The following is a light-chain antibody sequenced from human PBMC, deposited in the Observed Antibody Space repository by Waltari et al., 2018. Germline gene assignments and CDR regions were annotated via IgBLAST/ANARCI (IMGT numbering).Light chain of an antibody. CDR3: QHSGNSPEIT. J-gene: IGKJ4*01. CDR1: QSVSSSY. V-gene: IGKV3-20*01. CDR2: GAS. Sequence: IVLTQSPGTLSLSPGERATLSCRASQSVSSSYLAWCQQKPGQAPRLLIYGASRSATGIPDRFSGSGSGTDFSLTISRLEPEDFAVYYCQHSGNSPEITFGGGTKVESK.